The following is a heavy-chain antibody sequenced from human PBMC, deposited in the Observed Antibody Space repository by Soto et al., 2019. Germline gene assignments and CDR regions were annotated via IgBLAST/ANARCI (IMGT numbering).Heavy chain of an antibody. CDR2: IYTSGST. Sequence: PSETLSLTCTVSGGSISSYYWSWIRQPAGKGLEWIGRIYTSGSTNYNPSPKSRVTMSVDTSKNQFSLKLSSVTAADTAVYYCARDIVGSWYLSLAFDIWGQGTMVTVSS. D-gene: IGHD6-13*01. V-gene: IGHV4-4*07. CDR3: ARDIVGSWYLSLAFDI. CDR1: GGSISSYY. J-gene: IGHJ3*02.